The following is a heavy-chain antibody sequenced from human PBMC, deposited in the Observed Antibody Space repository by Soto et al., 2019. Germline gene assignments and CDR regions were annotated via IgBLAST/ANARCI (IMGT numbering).Heavy chain of an antibody. CDR1: GFSFRSYA. CDR2: ISYDASNK. CDR3: ASGRDGGWSYYYYCGMDV. V-gene: IGHV3-30-3*01. Sequence: QVQLVESGGGVVQPGRSLRLSCAASGFSFRSYAMHWVRQAPGKGLEWVAVISYDASNKYYADSVKGRFTISRDNSKNTLSLQVNSLRAEDTAVYYCASGRDGGWSYYYYCGMDVWGQGTTVTVS. J-gene: IGHJ6*02. D-gene: IGHD6-19*01.